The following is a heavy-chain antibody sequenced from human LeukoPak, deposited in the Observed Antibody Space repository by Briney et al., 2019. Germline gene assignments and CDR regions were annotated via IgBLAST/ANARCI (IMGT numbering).Heavy chain of an antibody. D-gene: IGHD5-18*01. CDR1: GFTFSHYY. Sequence: GSLRLSCAASGFTFSHYYMSWVRQAPGKGLEWVANIKQDGSEQFYLDSVKGRFTISRDNSKNTLYLQMNSLRAEDTAVYYCAREVISYNYYYGMDVWGQGTTVTVSS. J-gene: IGHJ6*02. CDR2: IKQDGSEQ. V-gene: IGHV3-7*01. CDR3: AREVISYNYYYGMDV.